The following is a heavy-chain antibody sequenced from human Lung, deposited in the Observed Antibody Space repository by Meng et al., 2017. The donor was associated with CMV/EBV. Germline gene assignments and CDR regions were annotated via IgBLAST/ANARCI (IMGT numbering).Heavy chain of an antibody. J-gene: IGHJ4*02. V-gene: IGHV3-23*01. Sequence: GGSXRLXCAASGFTFSSYAMTWVRQAPGKGLEWVSDISGSGGNTYYADSVKGRFAISRDNSKNTLYLQMNSLRADDTAVYYCAKPFYYYESINYYQDYWGQGTXVTVSS. CDR2: ISGSGGNT. D-gene: IGHD3-22*01. CDR3: AKPFYYYESINYYQDY. CDR1: GFTFSSYA.